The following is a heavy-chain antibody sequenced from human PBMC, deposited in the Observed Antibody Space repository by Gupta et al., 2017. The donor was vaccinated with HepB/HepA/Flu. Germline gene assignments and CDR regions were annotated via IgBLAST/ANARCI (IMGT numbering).Heavy chain of an antibody. Sequence: VRQAPGKGLEWVSSITSSGQNIYYADSVKGRFTISRDKAKNSLYLQMYSLRAEDTALYYCARDRWLEPDPLDIWGQGTMVTVSS. CDR2: ITSSGQNI. J-gene: IGHJ3*02. CDR3: ARDRWLEPDPLDI. V-gene: IGHV3-21*01. D-gene: IGHD1-1*01.